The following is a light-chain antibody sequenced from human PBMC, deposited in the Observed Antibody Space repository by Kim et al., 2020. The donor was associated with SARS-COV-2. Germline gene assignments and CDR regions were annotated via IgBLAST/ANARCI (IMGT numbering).Light chain of an antibody. CDR1: SLRSYY. CDR2: GKN. Sequence: SSELTQDPAVSAALGQTVRITCPRDSLRSYYATWYQQKPGQAPILVIYGKNNRPSGIPDRFSGSSSGNTASLTITGTQAGDEADYYCNSRDSNDNVVFGGGTQLTVL. CDR3: NSRDSNDNVV. J-gene: IGLJ2*01. V-gene: IGLV3-19*01.